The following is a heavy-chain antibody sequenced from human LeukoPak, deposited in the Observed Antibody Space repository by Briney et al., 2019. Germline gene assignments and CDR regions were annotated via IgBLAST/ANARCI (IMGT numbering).Heavy chain of an antibody. Sequence: GGSLRLSXAASGFTFSSYSMNWVRQAPGKGLEWLSSISSSSSYIYYADSVKGRFTISRDKAKNSLYLQMNSLRAEDTAVYYCARDKQPYDSSGDLGYWGQGTLVTVSS. CDR3: ARDKQPYDSSGDLGY. CDR1: GFTFSSYS. D-gene: IGHD3-22*01. CDR2: ISSSSSYI. V-gene: IGHV3-21*01. J-gene: IGHJ4*02.